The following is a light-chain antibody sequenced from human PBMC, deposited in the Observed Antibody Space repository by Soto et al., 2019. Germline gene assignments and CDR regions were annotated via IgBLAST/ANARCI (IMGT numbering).Light chain of an antibody. CDR1: QSVSSSY. CDR3: QQYNSSLMYT. Sequence: EIVLTQSPGTLSLSPGERATLSCRASQSVSSSYLAWYQQKPGQAPRLLIYGASSRATGIPDRFSGSGSGPDFTLTISRLEPEDFAVYYCQQYNSSLMYTFGHGTKREI. J-gene: IGKJ2*01. CDR2: GAS. V-gene: IGKV3-20*01.